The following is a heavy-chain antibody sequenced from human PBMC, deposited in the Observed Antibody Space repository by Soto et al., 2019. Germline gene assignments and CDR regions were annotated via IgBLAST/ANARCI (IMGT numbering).Heavy chain of an antibody. V-gene: IGHV1-18*04. CDR2: ISPYNRNT. Sequence: ASVKVSCKASGYTFTSYSIIWVRQAPGQGLEWMGWISPYNRNTHHTQKLQGRVTLTTDTSTTTAYMELRSLRSDDTAVYYCARLQWELLGGYYFDYWGQGTPVTV. CDR1: GYTFTSYS. D-gene: IGHD1-26*01. CDR3: ARLQWELLGGYYFDY. J-gene: IGHJ4*02.